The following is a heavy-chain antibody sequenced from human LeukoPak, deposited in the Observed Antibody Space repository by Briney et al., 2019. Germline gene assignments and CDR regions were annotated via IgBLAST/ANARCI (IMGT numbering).Heavy chain of an antibody. CDR1: GGSISSGSYY. Sequence: SETLSLTCTVSGGSISSGSYYWSWIRQPAGKGLEWIGRIYTSGSTNHNPSLKSRVTISVDTSKNQFSLKLSSVTAADTAVYYCARDPGAATGGPYYFDYWGQGTLVTVSS. CDR3: ARDPGAATGGPYYFDY. V-gene: IGHV4-61*02. D-gene: IGHD2-15*01. CDR2: IYTSGST. J-gene: IGHJ4*02.